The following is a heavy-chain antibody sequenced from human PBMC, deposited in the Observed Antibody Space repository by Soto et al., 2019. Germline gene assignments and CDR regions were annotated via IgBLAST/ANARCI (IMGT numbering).Heavy chain of an antibody. J-gene: IGHJ6*02. D-gene: IGHD6-6*01. CDR1: GYSFTSYW. CDR3: ARLGVGQLVLERWESDLKYYYYYGMDV. CDR2: IYPGDSDT. Sequence: GESLKISCKGSGYSFTSYWIGLVRQMPRKGLEWMGIIYPGDSDTRYSPSFQGQVTISADKYFSTAYLQWSSLKAADTAMYYCARLGVGQLVLERWESDLKYYYYYGMDVWGQGTTVTVSS. V-gene: IGHV5-51*01.